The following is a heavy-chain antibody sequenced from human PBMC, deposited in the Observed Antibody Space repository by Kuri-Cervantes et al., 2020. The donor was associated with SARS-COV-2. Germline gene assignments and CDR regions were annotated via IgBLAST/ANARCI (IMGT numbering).Heavy chain of an antibody. CDR3: AREYYDILTGHQLFDY. D-gene: IGHD3-9*01. CDR1: GGSISSYY. V-gene: IGHV4-4*07. J-gene: IGHJ4*02. Sequence: SETLSLTCTVSGGSISSYYGSRIRQPAGKGLEWIGRIYTSGSTNYNPSLKSRVTMSVDTSKNQFSLKLSSVTAADTAVYYCAREYYDILTGHQLFDYWGQGTLVTVSS. CDR2: IYTSGST.